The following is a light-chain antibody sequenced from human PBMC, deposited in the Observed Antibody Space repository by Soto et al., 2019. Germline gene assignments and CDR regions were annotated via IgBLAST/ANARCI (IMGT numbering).Light chain of an antibody. CDR3: ASWDDRLSGPI. V-gene: IGLV1-44*01. CDR1: SSNIGSNY. J-gene: IGLJ2*01. CDR2: NND. Sequence: QSVLTQPPSASGTPGQRVTISCSGSSSNIGSNYVNWYLQVPGTAPKLVIYNNDQRPSGVPDRFLGSKSGTSASLAINGLQSEDEADYYCASWDDRLSGPIFGGGTKLTVL.